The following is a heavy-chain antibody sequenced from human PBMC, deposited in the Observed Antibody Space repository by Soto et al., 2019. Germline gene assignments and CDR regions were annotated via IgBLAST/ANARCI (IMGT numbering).Heavy chain of an antibody. J-gene: IGHJ4*02. V-gene: IGHV3-30*18. CDR3: AKEGPQVVPAAIYFDY. D-gene: IGHD2-2*01. Sequence: GGSLRLSCAASGFTFSSYGMHWVRQAPGKGLEWVAVISYDGSNKYYADSVKGRFTISRDNSKNTLYLQMNSLRAEDTAVYYCAKEGPQVVPAAIYFDYWGQGTLVTVSS. CDR1: GFTFSSYG. CDR2: ISYDGSNK.